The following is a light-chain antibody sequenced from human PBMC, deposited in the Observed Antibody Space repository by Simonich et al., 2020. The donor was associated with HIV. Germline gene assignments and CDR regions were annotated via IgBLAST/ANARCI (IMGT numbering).Light chain of an antibody. J-gene: IGKJ1*01. CDR2: WAS. V-gene: IGKV4-1*01. CDR3: QQYYTTPPT. CDR1: QSVLYSSNNKKY. Sequence: DIVMTQSPDSLAVSLGERATINCKSSQSVLYSSNNKKYLAWYQQKPGQPPKLLIYWASTRESGVPDRFSASGSGTDFTLPISSLQAENVAIDSCQQYYTTPPTFGQGTKVEIK.